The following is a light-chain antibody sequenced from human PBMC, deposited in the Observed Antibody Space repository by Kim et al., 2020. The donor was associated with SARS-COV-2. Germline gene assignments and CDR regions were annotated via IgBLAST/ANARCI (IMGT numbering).Light chain of an antibody. Sequence: PGDRATLSCRASQSLRNYLAWYQQKPGQAPRLLIYDTSNRATGVPARFSGSGSETDFTLTISSLEPEDFAVYHCQQRRSWPITFGQGTRLEIK. CDR3: QQRRSWPIT. CDR2: DTS. V-gene: IGKV3-11*01. J-gene: IGKJ5*01. CDR1: QSLRNY.